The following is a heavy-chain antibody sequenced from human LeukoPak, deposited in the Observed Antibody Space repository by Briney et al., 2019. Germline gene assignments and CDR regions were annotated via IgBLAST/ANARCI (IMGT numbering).Heavy chain of an antibody. Sequence: SETLSLTCAVYGGSFSGYYWSWIRQPPGKGLEWIGEINHSGSTNYNPSLKSRVTISVDTSKNQFSLKLSSVTAADTAVYYCASEDSGYYYAFDIWGQGTMATVSS. CDR1: GGSFSGYY. CDR3: ASEDSGYYYAFDI. D-gene: IGHD3-22*01. V-gene: IGHV4-34*01. J-gene: IGHJ3*02. CDR2: INHSGST.